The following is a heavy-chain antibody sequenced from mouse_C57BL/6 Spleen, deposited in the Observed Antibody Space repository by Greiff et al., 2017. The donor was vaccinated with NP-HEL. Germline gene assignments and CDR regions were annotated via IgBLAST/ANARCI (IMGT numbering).Heavy chain of an antibody. CDR2: IDPSDSYT. CDR1: GYTFTSYW. D-gene: IGHD1-1*01. Sequence: QVQLQQPGAELVMPGASVKLSCKASGYTFTSYWMHWVKQRPGQGLEWIGEIDPSDSYTNYNQKFKGKSTLTVDKSSSTAYMQLSSLTSEDSAVYYWARSYYGSSEGGDYFDYWGQGTTLTVSS. CDR3: ARSYYGSSEGGDYFDY. V-gene: IGHV1-69*01. J-gene: IGHJ2*01.